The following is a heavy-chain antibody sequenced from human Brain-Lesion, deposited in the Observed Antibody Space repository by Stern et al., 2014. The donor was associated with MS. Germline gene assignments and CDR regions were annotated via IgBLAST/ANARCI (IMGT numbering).Heavy chain of an antibody. D-gene: IGHD2-2*01. J-gene: IGHJ6*02. CDR3: ARGRVVPGFQYYATDV. CDR2: IFNSGST. Sequence: DQLVESGPGLVKPSQTLSLSCTVSGGSISSGGYYWSWIRQPAGKGLEWIGRIFNSGSTSHNPSLKGRGTISKGTSKNQFSLRLNSMTAADTAVYYCARGRVVPGFQYYATDVWGQGTTVIVSS. V-gene: IGHV4-61*02. CDR1: GGSISSGGYY.